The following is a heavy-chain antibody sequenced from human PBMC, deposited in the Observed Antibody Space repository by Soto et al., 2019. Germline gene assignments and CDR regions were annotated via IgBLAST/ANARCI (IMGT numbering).Heavy chain of an antibody. CDR1: GFTFSDYA. CDR2: GSHDGRNT. Sequence: VQLVESGGGVVQPGRSLRLSCAASGFTFSDYAMHWVRQAPGKGLEWVAVGSHDGRNTHYADSVKGRFTISRDSSKNTVSLEMTSLRAEDTAVYYCAKGGRQWLLTSDFNYWGQGALVTVSS. D-gene: IGHD6-19*01. CDR3: AKGGRQWLLTSDFNY. J-gene: IGHJ4*02. V-gene: IGHV3-30*18.